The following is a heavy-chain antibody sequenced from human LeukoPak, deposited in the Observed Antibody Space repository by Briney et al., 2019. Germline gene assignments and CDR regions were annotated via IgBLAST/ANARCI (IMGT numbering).Heavy chain of an antibody. Sequence: SETLSLTCAVSGHSISSGYYWGWIRQPPGKGLEWIGSIYHSGSTYYNPSLKSRVTISVDTSKNQFSLKLSSVTAADTAVYYCARDPTMAYYYYYGMDVWGKGTTVTVSS. CDR1: GHSISSGYY. CDR3: ARDPTMAYYYYYGMDV. D-gene: IGHD3-10*01. V-gene: IGHV4-38-2*02. CDR2: IYHSGST. J-gene: IGHJ6*04.